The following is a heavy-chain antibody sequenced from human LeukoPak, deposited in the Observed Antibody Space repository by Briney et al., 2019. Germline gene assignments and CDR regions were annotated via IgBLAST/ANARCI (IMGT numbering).Heavy chain of an antibody. Sequence: GGSLRLSCAASGFTFDDYAMSWVRQAPGKGLEWVSPISGSGSSTYYADSVKGRFTISRDNSKNTLYLQMNSLRAEDTAVYYCAKHGANYYYYYMDVWGKGTTVTVSS. J-gene: IGHJ6*03. V-gene: IGHV3-23*01. CDR3: AKHGANYYYYYMDV. D-gene: IGHD4/OR15-4a*01. CDR2: ISGSGSST. CDR1: GFTFDDYA.